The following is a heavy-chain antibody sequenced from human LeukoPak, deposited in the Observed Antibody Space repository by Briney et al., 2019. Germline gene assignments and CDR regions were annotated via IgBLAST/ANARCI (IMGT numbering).Heavy chain of an antibody. D-gene: IGHD3-10*01. CDR2: IRYDGGNK. J-gene: IGHJ4*02. CDR3: GWDGSGSYTVDY. CDR1: GFTFSSYG. V-gene: IGHV3-30*02. Sequence: GGSLRLSCAASGFTFSSYGMHWVRQAPGKGLEWVAFIRYDGGNKYYADSVKGRFTISRDNSKNTLYLQMSSLRAEDTAVYYCGWDGSGSYTVDYWGQGTLVTVSS.